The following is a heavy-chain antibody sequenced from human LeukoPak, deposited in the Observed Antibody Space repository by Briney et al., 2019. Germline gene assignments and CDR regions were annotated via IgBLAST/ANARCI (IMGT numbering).Heavy chain of an antibody. V-gene: IGHV1-2*02. CDR3: ARVHATGYFSLDLGY. Sequence: ASVRVSCKASGYTFTGYFMHWVRQPPGQGRDWMGWINPNTGGTKYAQKFQGRVTMTRDTPIGTAYMELSTVTSDDTAVYFCARVHATGYFSLDLGYWGQGTLVTVSS. D-gene: IGHD3-9*01. J-gene: IGHJ4*02. CDR2: INPNTGGT. CDR1: GYTFTGYF.